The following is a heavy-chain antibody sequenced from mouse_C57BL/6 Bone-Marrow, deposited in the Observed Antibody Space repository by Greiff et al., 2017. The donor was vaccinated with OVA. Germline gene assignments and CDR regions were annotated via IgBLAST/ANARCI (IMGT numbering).Heavy chain of an antibody. J-gene: IGHJ3*01. CDR1: GYTFTSYW. CDR3: ASAVFAY. V-gene: IGHV1-50*01. CDR2: IDPSDSYT. Sequence: QVQLKQPGAELVKPGASVKLSCKAFGYTFTSYWMQWVKQRPGQGLEWIGEIDPSDSYTNYNQKFKGKATLTVDTSSSTAYMQLSSLTSEDSAVYYCASAVFAYWGQGTLVTVSA.